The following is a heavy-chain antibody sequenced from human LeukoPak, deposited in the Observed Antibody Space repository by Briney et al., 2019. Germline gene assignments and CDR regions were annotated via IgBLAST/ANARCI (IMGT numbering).Heavy chain of an antibody. CDR2: IYYSGST. V-gene: IGHV4-30-4*01. Sequence: SETLSLTCTVSGGSISSGDYYWSWIRQPPGKGLEWIGYIYYSGSTYYNPSLESRVTISVDTSKNQFSLKLSSVTAADTAVYYCARELYGSGSSQDYWGQGTLVTVSS. D-gene: IGHD3-10*01. CDR3: ARELYGSGSSQDY. CDR1: GGSISSGDYY. J-gene: IGHJ4*02.